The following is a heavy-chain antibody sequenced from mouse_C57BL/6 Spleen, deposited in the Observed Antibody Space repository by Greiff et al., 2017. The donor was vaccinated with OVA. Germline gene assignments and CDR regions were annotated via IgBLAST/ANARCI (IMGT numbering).Heavy chain of an antibody. J-gene: IGHJ3*01. V-gene: IGHV1-62-3*01. CDR3: ARSPVYQGFAY. Sequence: QVQLKQPGAELVKPGASVKLSCKASGYTFTSYWMHWVKQRPGRGLGGIGRIYPKSVSTNSNEKVKSKATLTVDKSSSTAYMQLSSLTSEDSAVYYCARSPVYQGFAYWGQGTLVTVSA. CDR2: IYPKSVST. CDR1: GYTFTSYW.